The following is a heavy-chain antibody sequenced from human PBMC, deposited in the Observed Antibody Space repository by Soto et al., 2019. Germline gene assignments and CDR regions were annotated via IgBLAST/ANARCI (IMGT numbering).Heavy chain of an antibody. CDR3: ARGNCSGGSCYPKTDFDLEY. V-gene: IGHV4-31*03. Sequence: QVQLQESGPGLVKPSQTLSLTCTVSGGSISSGGYYWSWIRQHPGKGLEWIGYIYYSGSTYYNPSLKSRVTISVDTSKNQFSLKLSSVTAADTAVYYCARGNCSGGSCYPKTDFDLEYWGQGTLLTVSS. J-gene: IGHJ4*02. CDR2: IYYSGST. D-gene: IGHD2-15*01. CDR1: GGSISSGGYY.